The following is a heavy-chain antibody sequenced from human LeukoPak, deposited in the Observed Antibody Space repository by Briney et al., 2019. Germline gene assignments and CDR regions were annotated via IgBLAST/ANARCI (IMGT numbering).Heavy chain of an antibody. CDR2: IYYSGSS. CDR3: AREFSWSGFFDY. Sequence: SETLSLTCTISGGSISCYYWSWIRQPPGKGLEWIGYIYYSGSSNYNPSLKSRVTISVDTSKNQFSLKLSSVTAADTAVYYCAREFSWSGFFDYWGQGTLVTVSS. CDR1: GGSISCYY. J-gene: IGHJ4*02. D-gene: IGHD3-3*01. V-gene: IGHV4-59*12.